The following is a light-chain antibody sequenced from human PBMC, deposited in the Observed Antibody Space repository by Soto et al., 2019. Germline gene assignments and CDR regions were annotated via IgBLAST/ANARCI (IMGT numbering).Light chain of an antibody. Sequence: EIVLTQSPATLSLSPGERATLSCRASQSVSNFLAWYQQRPGQAPRLLLYGASNRATGTPARFSGSGSGTDFTLTISSLEPEDSAVYYCQQRSNRLTFGEGTKVDIK. CDR1: QSVSNF. CDR2: GAS. V-gene: IGKV3-11*01. J-gene: IGKJ4*01. CDR3: QQRSNRLT.